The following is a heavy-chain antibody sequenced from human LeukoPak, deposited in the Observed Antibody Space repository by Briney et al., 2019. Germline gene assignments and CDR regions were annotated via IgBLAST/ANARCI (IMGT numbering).Heavy chain of an antibody. CDR2: IYHSGST. D-gene: IGHD6-19*01. V-gene: IGHV4-38-2*02. J-gene: IGHJ3*02. CDR3: ARVAAVAGTRGAFDI. CDR1: GYSISSGYY. Sequence: SETLSLTCTVPGYSISSGYYWGWIRQPPGKGLEWIGSIYHSGSTYYNPSLKSRVTISVDTSKNQFSLKLSSVTAADTAVYYCARVAAVAGTRGAFDIWGQGTMVTVSS.